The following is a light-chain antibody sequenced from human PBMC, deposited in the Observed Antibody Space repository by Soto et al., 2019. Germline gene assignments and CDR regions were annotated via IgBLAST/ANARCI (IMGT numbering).Light chain of an antibody. J-gene: IGLJ2*01. V-gene: IGLV2-14*03. CDR3: TSYTSSSTRGV. Sequence: QSALTQPASVSGSPEQSITISCTGTSSDVGGYNYVSWYQQHPGEAPKLMIYDVSSRPSGVSNRFSGSKSGNTASLTISGLQAEDEADYYCTSYTSSSTRGVFGGGTKLTVL. CDR1: SSDVGGYNY. CDR2: DVS.